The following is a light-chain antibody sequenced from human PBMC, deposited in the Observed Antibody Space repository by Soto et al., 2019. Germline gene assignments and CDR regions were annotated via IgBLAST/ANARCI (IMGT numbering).Light chain of an antibody. J-gene: IGKJ5*01. Sequence: DIQMTQSPSSLSASIGDRVTITCRASQSMGSYLNWYQQKPGTVPKLLIYAATNVQSGVPSRISGRGAGTYFTPTVSSLQPGDFAANYCQQTYRVPSTFGQGTRLEIK. CDR1: QSMGSY. CDR3: QQTYRVPST. V-gene: IGKV1-39*01. CDR2: AAT.